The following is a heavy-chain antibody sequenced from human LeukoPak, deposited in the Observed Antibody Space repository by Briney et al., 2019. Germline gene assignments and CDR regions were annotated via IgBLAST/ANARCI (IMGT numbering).Heavy chain of an antibody. CDR2: INHSGST. CDR1: GGSFSGYF. J-gene: IGHJ4*02. D-gene: IGHD3-10*01. Sequence: SETLSFTCAVYGGSFSGYFWSWIRQPPGKGLEWIGEINHSGSTNYNPSLKSRVTISVDTSKNQFSLKLSSVTAADTAVYYCARSVGYYGSGSYYGSFDYWGQGTLVTVSS. CDR3: ARSVGYYGSGSYYGSFDY. V-gene: IGHV4-34*01.